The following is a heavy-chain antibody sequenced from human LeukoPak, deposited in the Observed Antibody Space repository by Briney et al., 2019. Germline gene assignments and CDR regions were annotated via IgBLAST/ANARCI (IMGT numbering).Heavy chain of an antibody. CDR2: IYYSGSS. V-gene: IGHV4-59*02. CDR1: GFTVSSNY. J-gene: IGHJ6*02. Sequence: GSLRLSCAASGFTVSSNYMSWIRQPPGKGLEWIGYIYYSGSSNYNPSLKRRVTISIDTSKNQFSLNLSSVTAADTAVYYCARDPSVVTANRYYYYGMDVWGQGTTVTVSS. D-gene: IGHD2-21*02. CDR3: ARDPSVVTANRYYYYGMDV.